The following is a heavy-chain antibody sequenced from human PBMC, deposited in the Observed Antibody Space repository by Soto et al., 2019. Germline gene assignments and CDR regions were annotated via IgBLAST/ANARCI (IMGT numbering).Heavy chain of an antibody. CDR1: GFTFSSYA. CDR2: ISYDGSNK. CDR3: AREPRETSWRPTDY. V-gene: IGHV3-30-3*01. J-gene: IGHJ4*02. D-gene: IGHD3-3*01. Sequence: PGGSLRLSCAASGFTFSSYAMHWVRQAPGKGLEWVAVISYDGSNKYYADSVKGRFTISRDNSKNTLYLQMNSLRAEDTAVYYCAREPRETSWRPTDYWGQGTLVTVSS.